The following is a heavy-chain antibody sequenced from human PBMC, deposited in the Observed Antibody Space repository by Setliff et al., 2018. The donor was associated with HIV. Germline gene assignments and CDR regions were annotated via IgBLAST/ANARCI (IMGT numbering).Heavy chain of an antibody. J-gene: IGHJ5*02. CDR1: GFTFSSHW. Sequence: PGGSLRLSCAASGFTFSSHWMSWVRQAPGKGLEWVANIKKDGSEKYYVDSVKGRFTISRDNAKNSLYLQMNSLRSEDTALYYCAKSPNRYSPLDWFDPWGQGTLVTVSS. CDR3: AKSPNRYSPLDWFDP. CDR2: IKKDGSEK. D-gene: IGHD5-18*01. V-gene: IGHV3-7*03.